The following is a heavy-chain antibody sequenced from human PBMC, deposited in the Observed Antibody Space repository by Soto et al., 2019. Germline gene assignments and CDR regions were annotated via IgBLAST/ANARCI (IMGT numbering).Heavy chain of an antibody. Sequence: QVQLVQSGAEVKKPGSSVKVSCKASGGTFSSYAISWVRQAPGQGLEWMGGIIPIFGTANYAQKLQGRVTITADESTSTAYMELSSLRSEDTAVYYCARGGSDYYDSSGSPTFDYWGQGTLVTVSS. D-gene: IGHD3-22*01. V-gene: IGHV1-69*01. CDR2: IIPIFGTA. CDR1: GGTFSSYA. CDR3: ARGGSDYYDSSGSPTFDY. J-gene: IGHJ4*02.